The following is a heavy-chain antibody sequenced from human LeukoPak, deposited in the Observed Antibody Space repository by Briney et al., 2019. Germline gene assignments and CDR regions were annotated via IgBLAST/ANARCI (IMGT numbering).Heavy chain of an antibody. CDR1: GGSFSGYY. Sequence: PSETLSLTCAVYGGSFSGYYWSWIRQPPGKGLEWIGEINHSGSTNYNPSLKSRVTISVDTSKNQFSLELSSVTAADTAVYYCARGSPFFARYYYGSGSTTGRADYWGQGTLVTVSS. J-gene: IGHJ4*02. CDR3: ARGSPFFARYYYGSGSTTGRADY. CDR2: INHSGST. V-gene: IGHV4-34*01. D-gene: IGHD3-10*01.